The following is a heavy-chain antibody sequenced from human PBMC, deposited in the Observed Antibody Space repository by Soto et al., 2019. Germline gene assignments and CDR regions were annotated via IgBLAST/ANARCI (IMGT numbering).Heavy chain of an antibody. J-gene: IGHJ4*02. Sequence: QVQLVQSGAEVKKPGASVKVSCKASGYTFTSYAMHWVRQAPGQRLEWMGWINAGNGNTKYAPKLQGRVTITRDTAASHEYMERISVRSEDTAVYYCARDLWGGAASDYWGQACLATAPS. V-gene: IGHV1-3*01. CDR1: GYTFTSYA. CDR2: INAGNGNT. D-gene: IGHD1-26*01. CDR3: ARDLWGGAASDY.